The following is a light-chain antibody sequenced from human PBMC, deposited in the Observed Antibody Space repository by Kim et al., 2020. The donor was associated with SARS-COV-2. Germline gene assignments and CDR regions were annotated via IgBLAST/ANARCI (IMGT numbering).Light chain of an antibody. CDR3: QQSHTTPVFT. J-gene: IGKJ4*01. CDR1: QSISTY. Sequence: DIQMTQSPSSLAASVGDRVTIACRASQSISTYLNWYQQKPGKAPKLLIYAASSLQSGVPSRFSGSGSGTDFTLTISSLQPEDYATYYCQQSHTTPVFTFGGGTKVDIK. CDR2: AAS. V-gene: IGKV1-39*01.